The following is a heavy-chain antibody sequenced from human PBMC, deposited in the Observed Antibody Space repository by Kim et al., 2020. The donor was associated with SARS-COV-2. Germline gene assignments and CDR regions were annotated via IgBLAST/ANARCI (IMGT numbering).Heavy chain of an antibody. D-gene: IGHD3-10*01. Sequence: DTVKCRFTISRDNSKNTMYLQMNRLRAEDTAVYYCARDREVEGSGGYYFDYWGQGTLVTVSS. V-gene: IGHV3-66*01. CDR3: ARDREVEGSGGYYFDY. J-gene: IGHJ4*02.